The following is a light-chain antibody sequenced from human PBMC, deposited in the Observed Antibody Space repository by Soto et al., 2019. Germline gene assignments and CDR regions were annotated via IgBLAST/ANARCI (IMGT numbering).Light chain of an antibody. Sequence: DIQMTQSPSSLSASVGDRVTITCRASQSISIYLNWYQQKPGKAPKVLIYAASSLQSGVPPRFSGSGSVTDFTLTISSLQPEYFATYFCQQSYNFPRATFGQGTKVEIK. CDR3: QQSYNFPRAT. V-gene: IGKV1-39*01. J-gene: IGKJ1*01. CDR1: QSISIY. CDR2: AAS.